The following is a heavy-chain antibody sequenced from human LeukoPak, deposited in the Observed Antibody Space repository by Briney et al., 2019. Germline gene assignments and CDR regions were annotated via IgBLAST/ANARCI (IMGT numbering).Heavy chain of an antibody. CDR1: GGSISSYY. J-gene: IGHJ5*02. D-gene: IGHD1-26*01. V-gene: IGHV4-59*08. Sequence: ASETLSLTCTVSGGSISSYYWSWIRQPPGKGLEWIGYIYYSGSTNYNPSLKSRVTISVDTSKNQFSLKLSSVTAADTAVYYCARHRRRTIIVGATWFDPWGQGTLVTVSS. CDR3: ARHRRRTIIVGATWFDP. CDR2: IYYSGST.